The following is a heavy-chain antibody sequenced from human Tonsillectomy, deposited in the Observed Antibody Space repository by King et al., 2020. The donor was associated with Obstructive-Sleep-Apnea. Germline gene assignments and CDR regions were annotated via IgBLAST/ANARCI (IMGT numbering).Heavy chain of an antibody. J-gene: IGHJ4*02. CDR1: GFIFSDYY. D-gene: IGHD5-12*01. Sequence: VQLVESGGGLVKPGGSLRLSCAASGFIFSDYYMSWIRLAPGKGLERGSYISSSSSYTNYAYSVKGRFTMSRDNARNTLYLQMNSLRAQDTAVYYCSGGMDRVPTRETHFDHWGQGTLVTVPS. V-gene: IGHV3-11*06. CDR2: ISSSSSYT. CDR3: SGGMDRVPTRETHFDH.